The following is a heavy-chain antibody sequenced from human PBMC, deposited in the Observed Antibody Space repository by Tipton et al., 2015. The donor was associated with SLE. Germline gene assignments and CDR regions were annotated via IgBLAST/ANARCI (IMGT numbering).Heavy chain of an antibody. CDR3: ARGGASSIWFDP. V-gene: IGHV4-59*01. CDR2: IYYSGST. CDR1: GGSFSGYY. D-gene: IGHD6-6*01. J-gene: IGHJ5*02. Sequence: LRLSCAVYGGSFSGYYWSWIRQPPGKGLEWIGYIYYSGSTLYNPSLKSRVTISVDTSKNQFSLKLTSVTAADTAVYYCARGGASSIWFDPWGQGILVTVSS.